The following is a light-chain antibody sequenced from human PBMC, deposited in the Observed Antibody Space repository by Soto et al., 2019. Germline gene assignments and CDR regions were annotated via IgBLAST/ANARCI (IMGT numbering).Light chain of an antibody. CDR1: QSISTT. Sequence: EIVMQQSSATLSVSPGERATLSCRASQSISTTLAWYQQKHGLAPRLLIYGASTRATDIPARFSVSGSGTEGTLTISRLKYEDGAVFYCQQYNNWTRTFSQGTKVDIK. J-gene: IGKJ2*01. V-gene: IGKV3-15*01. CDR3: QQYNNWTRT. CDR2: GAS.